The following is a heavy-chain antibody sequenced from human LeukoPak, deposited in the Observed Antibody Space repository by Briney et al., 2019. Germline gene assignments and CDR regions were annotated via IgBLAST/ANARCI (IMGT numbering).Heavy chain of an antibody. CDR1: GYTFTSYG. J-gene: IGHJ4*02. CDR2: ISAYNGNT. Sequence: ASVKVSCKASGYTFTSYGISWVRQAPGQGLEWMGWISAYNGNTNYAQKLQGRVTMTTDTSTSTAYMELRSLRSDDTAVYYCAKGGKLGTVVAAAGANFDYWGQGTLVTVSS. CDR3: AKGGKLGTVVAAAGANFDY. V-gene: IGHV1-18*01. D-gene: IGHD6-13*01.